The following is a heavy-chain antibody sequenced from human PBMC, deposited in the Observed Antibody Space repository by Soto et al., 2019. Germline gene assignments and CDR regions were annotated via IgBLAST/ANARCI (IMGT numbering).Heavy chain of an antibody. J-gene: IGHJ5*02. CDR2: IYYSGST. CDR3: ASQYSSSSWFDP. D-gene: IGHD6-6*01. V-gene: IGHV4-59*01. Sequence: SETLSLTCTVSGGSISSYYWSWIRQPPGKGLGWIGYIYYSGSTNYNPSLKSRVTISVDTSKNQFSLKLSSVTAADTAVYYCASQYSSSSWFDPWGQGTLVTVSS. CDR1: GGSISSYY.